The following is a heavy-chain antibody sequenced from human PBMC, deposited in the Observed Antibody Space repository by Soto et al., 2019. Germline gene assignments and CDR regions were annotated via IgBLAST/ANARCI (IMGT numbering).Heavy chain of an antibody. V-gene: IGHV3-23*01. J-gene: IGHJ6*02. D-gene: IGHD3-9*01. Sequence: GGSLRLSCAASGFTFSSYAMSWVRQAPGKGLEWVSAISGSGGSTYYANSVKGRFTISRDNSKNTLYLQMNSLRAEDTAVYYCAKDLSNYDILTGLGTGFYYYSMDVWGQGTTVTVSS. CDR2: ISGSGGST. CDR1: GFTFSSYA. CDR3: AKDLSNYDILTGLGTGFYYYSMDV.